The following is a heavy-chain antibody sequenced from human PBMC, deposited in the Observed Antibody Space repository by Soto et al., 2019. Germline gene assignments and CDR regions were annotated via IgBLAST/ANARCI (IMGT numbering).Heavy chain of an antibody. Sequence: QVQLVESGGGVVQPGRSLRLSCAASGFTFSSYAMHWVRQAPGKGLEWVAVISYDGSNKYYADSVKGRFTISRDNSKNTLYLQMNSLRAEDTAVYYCASTVMVYGVGYYYCYGMDVWGQGTTVTVSS. D-gene: IGHD2-8*01. CDR3: ASTVMVYGVGYYYCYGMDV. V-gene: IGHV3-30-3*01. J-gene: IGHJ6*02. CDR1: GFTFSSYA. CDR2: ISYDGSNK.